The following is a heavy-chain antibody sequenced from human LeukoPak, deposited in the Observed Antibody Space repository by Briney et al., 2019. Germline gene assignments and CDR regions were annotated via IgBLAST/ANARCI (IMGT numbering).Heavy chain of an antibody. CDR3: ARGIPLGGSGSRRAFDP. J-gene: IGHJ5*02. D-gene: IGHD3-10*01. V-gene: IGHV4-30-4*01. CDR2: IYYSGST. Sequence: SQTLSLTCTVSGGSISSGDYYWSWIRQPPGKGLEWIGYIYYSGSTYYNPSLKSRVTISVDTSKNQFSLKLSSVTAADTAVYYCARGIPLGGSGSRRAFDPWGQGTLVTVSS. CDR1: GGSISSGDYY.